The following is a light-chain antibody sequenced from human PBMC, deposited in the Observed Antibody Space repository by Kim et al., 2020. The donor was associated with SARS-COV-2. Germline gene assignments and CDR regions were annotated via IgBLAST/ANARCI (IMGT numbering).Light chain of an antibody. V-gene: IGLV3-1*01. Sequence: VSPGQTASITCSGDKLGDKYACWYQQKPGQSPVLVIYQDSKRPAGIPERFSGSNSGNTATLTISGTQAMDEADYYCQAWDSSTVVFGGGTQLTVL. CDR3: QAWDSSTVV. CDR1: KLGDKY. J-gene: IGLJ2*01. CDR2: QDS.